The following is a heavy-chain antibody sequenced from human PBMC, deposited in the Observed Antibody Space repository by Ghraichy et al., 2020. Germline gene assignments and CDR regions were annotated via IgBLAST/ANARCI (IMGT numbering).Heavy chain of an antibody. J-gene: IGHJ4*02. CDR2: ISGSGDTT. Sequence: GSPRLSCAASGFTFGNYAVGWVRQAPGKGLECVSSISGSGDTTYYADSVKGRFTFSRDNSKNMLYLQMNSLRVEDTAVYYCARAAPYFLDYWGQGTLVTVSS. CDR3: ARAAPYFLDY. V-gene: IGHV3-23*01. CDR1: GFTFGNYA.